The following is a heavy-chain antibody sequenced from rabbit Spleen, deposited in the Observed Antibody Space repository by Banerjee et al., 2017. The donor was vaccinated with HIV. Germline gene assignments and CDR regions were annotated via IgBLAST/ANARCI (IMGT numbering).Heavy chain of an antibody. CDR3: ARDSGSSFSSYGMDL. CDR2: IDTGSSGFT. D-gene: IGHD8-1*01. V-gene: IGHV1S45*01. CDR1: GVSFSVSSY. Sequence: QEQLVESGGGLVKPEGSLTLTWTASGVSFSVSSYMCWVRQAPGKGLEWIACIDTGSSGFTYFASWAKGRFTISKTSSTTVTLQMTSLTAADTATYFCARDSGSSFSSYGMDLWGQGTLVTVS. J-gene: IGHJ6*01.